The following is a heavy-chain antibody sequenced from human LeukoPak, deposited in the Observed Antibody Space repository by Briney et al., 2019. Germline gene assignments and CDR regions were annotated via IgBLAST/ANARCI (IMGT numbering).Heavy chain of an antibody. V-gene: IGHV4-34*01. Sequence: SETLSLTCAVYGGSFSGYYWSWIRQPPGKGLEWIGEINHSVSTNYNPSLKSRVTISVDTSKNQFSLKLSSVTAADTAVYYCARVGYCSSSSCAESMDVWGQGTTVTVS. CDR2: INHSVST. J-gene: IGHJ6*02. CDR3: ARVGYCSSSSCAESMDV. D-gene: IGHD2-2*01. CDR1: GGSFSGYY.